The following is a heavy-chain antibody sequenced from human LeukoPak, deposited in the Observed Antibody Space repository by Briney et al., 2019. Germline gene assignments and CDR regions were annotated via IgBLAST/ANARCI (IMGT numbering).Heavy chain of an antibody. CDR1: GFTFSDYY. CDR2: IEQDGSEK. Sequence: PGGSLRLSCAASGFTFSDYYMSWIRQAPGKGLEWVGNIEQDGSEKYYVDSVKGRFTISRDNAKNSLYLQMNSLRAEDTAVYYCARDPRFLEWGWQGDDFDYWGQGTLVTVSS. CDR3: ARDPRFLEWGWQGDDFDY. V-gene: IGHV3-7*01. J-gene: IGHJ4*02. D-gene: IGHD3-3*01.